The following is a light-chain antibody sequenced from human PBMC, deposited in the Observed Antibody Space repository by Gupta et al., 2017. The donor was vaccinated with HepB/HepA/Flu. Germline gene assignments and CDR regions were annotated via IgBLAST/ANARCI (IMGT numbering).Light chain of an antibody. V-gene: IGKV3-11*01. CDR1: QSVSSY. CDR2: DAS. CDR3: QQRSDWPLT. Sequence: EIVFTHSPATLSLYPGERATLSCRASQSVSSYLAWYQQKPGQAPRLLIYDASNRATGIPARFSGSGSGTDFTLTISSLDPEDFAVYYCQQRSDWPLTFGGGTKVKIK. J-gene: IGKJ4*01.